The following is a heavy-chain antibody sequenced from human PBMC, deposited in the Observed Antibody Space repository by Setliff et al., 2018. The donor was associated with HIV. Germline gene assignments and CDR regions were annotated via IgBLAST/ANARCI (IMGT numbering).Heavy chain of an antibody. J-gene: IGHJ6*03. CDR1: GYIFTSYD. Sequence: ASVKVSCKASGYIFTSYDINWVRQATGQGLEWMGWMNPNSGNTGYAQKLQGRVTITRNTSINTAYMELSSLRSEDTAVYYCARGYLISGTQKSYYMDVWGKRTTVTVSS. CDR3: ARGYLISGTQKSYYMDV. V-gene: IGHV1-8*03. D-gene: IGHD1-26*01. CDR2: MNPNSGNT.